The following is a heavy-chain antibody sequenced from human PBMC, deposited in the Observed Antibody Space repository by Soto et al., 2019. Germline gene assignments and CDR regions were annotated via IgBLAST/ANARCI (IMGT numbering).Heavy chain of an antibody. CDR2: IRSKAYGGTT. CDR1: GFTFGDYA. J-gene: IGHJ4*02. V-gene: IGHV3-49*04. Sequence: PGGSLRLSCTASGFTFGDYAMSWVRQAPGKGLEWVGFIRSKAYGGTTEYAASVKGRFTISRDDSKSIAYLQMNSLKTEDTAVYYFTRARITIFGVVQYYFDYWGQGTLVTVSS. D-gene: IGHD3-3*01. CDR3: TRARITIFGVVQYYFDY.